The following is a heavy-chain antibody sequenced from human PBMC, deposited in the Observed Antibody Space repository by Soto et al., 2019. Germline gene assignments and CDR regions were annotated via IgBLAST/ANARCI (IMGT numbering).Heavy chain of an antibody. CDR1: GYSFTSYW. Sequence: GESLKISCKGSGYSFTSYWIGWVRQMPGKGLEWMGIIYPGDSDPRYSPSFKGQGTISADKFISTASLQWSSLKASDTAMYYCPRRVGSLYGSGSYYDYYYYYMDVWGKGTTVTVSS. V-gene: IGHV5-51*01. D-gene: IGHD3-10*01. J-gene: IGHJ6*03. CDR2: IYPGDSDP. CDR3: PRRVGSLYGSGSYYDYYYYYMDV.